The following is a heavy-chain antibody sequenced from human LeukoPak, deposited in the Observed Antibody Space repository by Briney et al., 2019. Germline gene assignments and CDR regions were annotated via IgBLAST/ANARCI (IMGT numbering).Heavy chain of an antibody. CDR3: AKVATMSSFDY. Sequence: PGRSLRLSCAASGFTFDDYAMHWVRPAPGRGLEWVSGISWNSGSIGYADSVKGRFTISRDNAKNSLYLQMNSLRAEDTALYYCAKVATMSSFDYWGQGTLVTVSS. D-gene: IGHD5-12*01. CDR2: ISWNSGSI. V-gene: IGHV3-9*01. J-gene: IGHJ4*02. CDR1: GFTFDDYA.